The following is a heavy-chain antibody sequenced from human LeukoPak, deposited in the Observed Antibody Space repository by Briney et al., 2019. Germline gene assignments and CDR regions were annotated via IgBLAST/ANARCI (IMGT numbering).Heavy chain of an antibody. V-gene: IGHV3-30-3*01. CDR3: ARDKTAGLDY. D-gene: IGHD2-21*02. Sequence: GRSLRLSCAASGFTFSSYAMHWVRQAPGKGLVWVAGLSDDGSNKYYADSVKGRFTISRDNFKNTLYLQMNSLRAEDTAVYYYARDKTAGLDYWGQGTLVTVSS. J-gene: IGHJ4*02. CDR2: LSDDGSNK. CDR1: GFTFSSYA.